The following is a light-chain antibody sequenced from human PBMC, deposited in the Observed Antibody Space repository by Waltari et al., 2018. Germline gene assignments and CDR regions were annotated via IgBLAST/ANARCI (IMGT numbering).Light chain of an antibody. J-gene: IGLJ1*01. Sequence: QSGLTQPASVSGSPGQSITISCTGTSSDVGNYNLVSWYQQYPGKAPKLMVYEVTRRSSGVWYRLSGSKAGNTASLTIYGLQSEYEADYYCCSYAGLVIYVFGTGTKVTVL. CDR2: EVT. CDR3: CSYAGLVIYV. V-gene: IGLV2-23*02. CDR1: SSDVGNYNL.